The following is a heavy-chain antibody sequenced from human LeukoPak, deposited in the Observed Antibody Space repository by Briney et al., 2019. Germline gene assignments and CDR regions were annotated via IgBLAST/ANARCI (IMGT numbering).Heavy chain of an antibody. CDR1: GFTFSRYW. V-gene: IGHV3-74*01. D-gene: IGHD3-16*01. Sequence: GGSLRLSCAASGFTFSRYWMHWVRQAPGKGLVRVSRINSDGSSTINADSVKGRFTITRDNAKNSLYLRMISLRAEDTAVYYCVSRGLYYDYVFGSWGQGTLVTVSS. J-gene: IGHJ4*02. CDR2: INSDGSST. CDR3: VSRGLYYDYVFGS.